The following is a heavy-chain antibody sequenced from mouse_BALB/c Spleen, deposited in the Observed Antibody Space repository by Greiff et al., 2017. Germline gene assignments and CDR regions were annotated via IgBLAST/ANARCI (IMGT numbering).Heavy chain of an antibody. CDR2: ISSGGSYT. V-gene: IGHV5-9-4*01. CDR1: GFTFSSYA. CDR3: ARDSSGYARFAY. Sequence: EVHLVESGGGLVKPGGSLKLSCAASGFTFSSYAMSWVRQSPEKRLEWVAEISSGGSYTYYPDTVTGRFTISRDNAKNTLYLEMSSLRSEDTAMYYCARDSSGYARFAYWGQGTLVTVSA. J-gene: IGHJ3*01. D-gene: IGHD3-1*01.